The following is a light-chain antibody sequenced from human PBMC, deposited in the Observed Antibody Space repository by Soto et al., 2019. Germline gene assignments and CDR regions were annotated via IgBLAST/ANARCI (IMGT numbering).Light chain of an antibody. J-gene: IGLJ3*02. CDR1: SSDIGSYNY. CDR3: CSYRSSRTWV. Sequence: QSALTQPASVSGSPGQSITISCTGTSSDIGSYNYVSWYQQCPGKAPRLPIYEVTNRPSGVSNRFSGSKSGNTASLTISGLQAEDDADYYCCSYRSSRTWVFGGGTKLTVL. CDR2: EVT. V-gene: IGLV2-14*01.